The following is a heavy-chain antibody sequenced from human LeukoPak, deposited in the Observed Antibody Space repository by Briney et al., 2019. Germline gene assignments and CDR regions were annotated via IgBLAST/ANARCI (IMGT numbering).Heavy chain of an antibody. CDR1: GFTFSSYA. CDR3: AKGGVSGSLGGAFDI. J-gene: IGHJ3*02. V-gene: IGHV3-23*01. D-gene: IGHD1-26*01. Sequence: GGSLRLSCAASGFTFSSYAMSWVRQAPGKGLEWVSAISGSGGHTYYADPVKGRFTISRDNPKNTLYLQMNSLRAEDTAVYYCAKGGVSGSLGGAFDIWGQGTMVTVSS. CDR2: ISGSGGHT.